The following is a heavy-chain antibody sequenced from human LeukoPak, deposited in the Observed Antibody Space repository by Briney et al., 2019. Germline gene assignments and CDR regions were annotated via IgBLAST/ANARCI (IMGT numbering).Heavy chain of an antibody. D-gene: IGHD6-13*01. CDR3: AGGIAAAGRGLDY. Sequence: SETLSLTCTVSGGSISSYYWSWIRQPPGKGLEWIGYIYYSGGTNYNPSLKSRVTISVDTSKNQFSLKLSSVTAADTAVYYCAGGIAAAGRGLDYWGQGTLVTVSS. CDR1: GGSISSYY. V-gene: IGHV4-59*01. CDR2: IYYSGGT. J-gene: IGHJ4*02.